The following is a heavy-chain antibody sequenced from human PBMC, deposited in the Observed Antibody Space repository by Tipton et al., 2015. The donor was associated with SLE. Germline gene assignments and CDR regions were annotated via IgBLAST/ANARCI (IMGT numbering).Heavy chain of an antibody. J-gene: IGHJ4*02. V-gene: IGHV4-4*02. CDR3: ASLSGFYDY. CDR2: IYHSGST. Sequence: SLRLSCAASGFTFSSYEMNWVRQAPGKGLEWVGEIYHSGSTNYNPSLKSRVTISLDKAKNQFSLRLSSVTAADTAVYYCASLSGFYDYWGQGTLVTVSS. D-gene: IGHD3-22*01. CDR1: GFTFSSYEM.